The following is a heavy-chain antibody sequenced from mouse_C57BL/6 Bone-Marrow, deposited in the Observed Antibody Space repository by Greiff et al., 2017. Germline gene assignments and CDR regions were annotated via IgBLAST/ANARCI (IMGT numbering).Heavy chain of an antibody. D-gene: IGHD1-1*01. CDR3: ARERYYGSNWFAY. V-gene: IGHV3-6*01. Sequence: EVKLMESGPGLVKPSQSLSLTCSVTGYSITSGYYWNWIRQFPGNKLEWMGYIIYDGSNNYNPSLKNRISITRDTSKNQFFLKLNSVTTEDTATYYCARERYYGSNWFAYWGQGTLVTVSA. J-gene: IGHJ3*01. CDR1: GYSITSGYY. CDR2: IIYDGSN.